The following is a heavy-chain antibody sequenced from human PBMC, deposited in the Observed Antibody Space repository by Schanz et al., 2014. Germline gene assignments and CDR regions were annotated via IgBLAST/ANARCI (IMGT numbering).Heavy chain of an antibody. J-gene: IGHJ5*02. CDR2: IYTSGST. CDR3: ARDRGYDFSFDP. V-gene: IGHV4-61*02. CDR1: GGSIDVSGYY. D-gene: IGHD3-3*01. Sequence: QVQLQESGPRLVKPSQTLSLTCTVSGGSIDVSGYYWSWIRQPAGKGLEWIGRIYTSGSTNYNPSLKSRVTISLDTSKNQFSLKLSSVTAADTAVYYCARDRGYDFSFDPWGQGTLVTVSS.